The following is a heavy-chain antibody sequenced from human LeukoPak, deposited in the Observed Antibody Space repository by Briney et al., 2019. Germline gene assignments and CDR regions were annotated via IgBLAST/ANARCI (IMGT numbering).Heavy chain of an antibody. V-gene: IGHV3-53*01. J-gene: IGHJ4*02. CDR1: GFSVSTDH. CDR2: IYNDGST. CDR3: ARVWELSYDY. Sequence: GGSLRLSCAASGFSVSTDHMSWVRQAPGKGLEWVSVIYNDGSTYYADTVKGRFTISKDNSKNTVDLLVDSLRAEDTAVYYCARVWELSYDYWGQGTLVTVSS. D-gene: IGHD1-26*01.